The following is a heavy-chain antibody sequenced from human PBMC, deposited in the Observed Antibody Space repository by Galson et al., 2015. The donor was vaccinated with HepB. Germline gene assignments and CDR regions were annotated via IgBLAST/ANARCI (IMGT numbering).Heavy chain of an antibody. Sequence: SVTVSCKASGYTFTSYGISWVRQAPGQGLEWMGWISAYNGNTNYAQKLQGRVTMTTDTYTSTAYMELRSLRSDDTAVYYCARAYYDFWSGYSADYWGQGTLVTVSS. CDR3: ARAYYDFWSGYSADY. D-gene: IGHD3-3*01. J-gene: IGHJ4*02. CDR2: ISAYNGNT. V-gene: IGHV1-18*01. CDR1: GYTFTSYG.